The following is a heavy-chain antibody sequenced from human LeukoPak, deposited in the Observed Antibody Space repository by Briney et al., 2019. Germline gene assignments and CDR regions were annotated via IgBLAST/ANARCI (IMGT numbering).Heavy chain of an antibody. Sequence: KPGGSLRLSCAASGFTFSSYRVNWVPQAPGRGLEWVSSISSSSSYIYYADSVKGRFNISRDNAKNSLYLEMNRLSAVDTCVYYSARYDYVYWGQGTLVTVSS. V-gene: IGHV3-21*01. CDR2: ISSSSSYI. J-gene: IGHJ4*02. CDR3: ARYDYVY. CDR1: GFTFSSYR. D-gene: IGHD3-16*01.